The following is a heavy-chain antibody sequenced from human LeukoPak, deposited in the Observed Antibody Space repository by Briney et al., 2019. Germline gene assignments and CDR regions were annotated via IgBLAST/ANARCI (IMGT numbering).Heavy chain of an antibody. J-gene: IGHJ3*01. D-gene: IGHD3-16*02. CDR3: AKVGGIKLEAFDF. CDR1: GFTFSNYA. CDR2: ISRSGYDT. V-gene: IGHV3-23*01. Sequence: GGSLRLSCAASGFTFSNYAMTWVRQAPGKGLEWVSAISRSGYDTYYADSVKGRFTISRDNSKNTLYLQMNSLRAEDTALYYCAKVGGIKLEAFDFWGQGTMVTVSS.